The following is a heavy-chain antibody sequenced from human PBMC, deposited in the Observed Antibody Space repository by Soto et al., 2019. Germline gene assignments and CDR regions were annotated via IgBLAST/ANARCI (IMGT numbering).Heavy chain of an antibody. CDR1: GESVKIYS. V-gene: IGHV3-48*01. J-gene: IGHJ3*01. CDR2: ISSSSSTI. CDR3: ARSILTGPPLPFDF. Sequence: PGGCPELACAACGESVKIYSVDGSRKDPGKGLEWVSYISSSSSTIYYADSVKGRFTISRDNAKNSLYLQMNSLRAEDTAVYYCARSILTGPPLPFDFWGQGTMVTVSS. D-gene: IGHD3-9*01.